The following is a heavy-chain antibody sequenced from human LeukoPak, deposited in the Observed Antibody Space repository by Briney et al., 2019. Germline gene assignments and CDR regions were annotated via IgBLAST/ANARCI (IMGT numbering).Heavy chain of an antibody. V-gene: IGHV4-38-2*02. J-gene: IGHJ4*02. Sequence: PSETLSLTCTVSGYSISSGYYWGWIRQPPGKGLEWIGSIYHSGSTYYNPSLKSRVTISVDTSKNQFSLKLSSVTAADTAVYYCARDLMSSPHYYDSVAGIDYWGQGTLVTVSS. CDR3: ARDLMSSPHYYDSVAGIDY. CDR2: IYHSGST. CDR1: GYSISSGYY. D-gene: IGHD3-22*01.